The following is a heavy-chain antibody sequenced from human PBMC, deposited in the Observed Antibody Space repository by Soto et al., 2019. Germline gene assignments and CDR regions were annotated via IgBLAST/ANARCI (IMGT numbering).Heavy chain of an antibody. CDR3: ARLAYYYDSSAKGWFDP. CDR2: IYPGDSDT. Sequence: LGESLKISCKGSGYSFTSYWIGWVRQMPGKGLEWMGIIYPGDSDTRYSPSFQGQVTISADKSISTAYLQWSSLKASDTAMYYCARLAYYYDSSAKGWFDPWGQGTQVTVSS. CDR1: GYSFTSYW. D-gene: IGHD3-22*01. J-gene: IGHJ5*02. V-gene: IGHV5-51*01.